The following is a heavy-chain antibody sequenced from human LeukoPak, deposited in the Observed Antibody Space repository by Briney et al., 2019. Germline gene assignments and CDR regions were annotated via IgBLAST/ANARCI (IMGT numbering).Heavy chain of an antibody. CDR2: IYYSGST. D-gene: IGHD3-10*01. CDR3: ARLSGSSEVDY. J-gene: IGHJ4*02. V-gene: IGHV4-59*08. Sequence: PSETLSLTCTVSGVSISSYYWSWLRQPPGKGREWFGYIYYSGSTNYNPSLKSRVTISVDTSKNQFSLKLSSVTAADTAVYYCARLSGSSEVDYWGQGTLVTVSS. CDR1: GVSISSYY.